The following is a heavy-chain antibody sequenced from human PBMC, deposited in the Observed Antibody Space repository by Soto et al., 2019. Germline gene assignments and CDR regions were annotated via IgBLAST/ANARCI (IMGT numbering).Heavy chain of an antibody. Sequence: EVQLLESGGGLVQPGGSLRLSCEASGFTFSTYAMTWVRQAPGKGLEWVSSVRDSGANTYYADSVKGRFTISRDNSKNPVYLQMNSLRGNDTALYFCARSRRTYGDYFDLWGQGTVVTVSS. V-gene: IGHV3-23*01. J-gene: IGHJ4*02. CDR1: GFTFSTYA. CDR2: VRDSGANT. CDR3: ARSRRTYGDYFDL. D-gene: IGHD4-17*01.